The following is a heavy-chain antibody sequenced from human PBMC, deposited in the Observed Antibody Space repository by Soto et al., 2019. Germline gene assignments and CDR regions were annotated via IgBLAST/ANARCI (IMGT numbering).Heavy chain of an antibody. CDR1: GGTFSRHA. V-gene: IGHV1-69*01. Sequence: QAQLVQSGAEVRKPGSSVKVSCKASGGTFSRHAISWVRQAPGQGLEWMGGIIPIFGTANHAQKFQGRVTIIADESTSTVYMELSSLRSEDTAIYYCARGWGYDSNDYYYAYWGQGTLVIVSS. CDR3: ARGWGYDSNDYYYAY. CDR2: IIPIFGTA. J-gene: IGHJ4*02. D-gene: IGHD3-22*01.